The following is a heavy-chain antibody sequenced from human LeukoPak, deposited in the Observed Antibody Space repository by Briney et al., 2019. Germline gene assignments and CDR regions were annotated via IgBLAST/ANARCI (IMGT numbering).Heavy chain of an antibody. J-gene: IGHJ6*02. CDR1: GGSVSSGSYY. V-gene: IGHV4-61*01. CDR2: IYYSGST. Sequence: SETLSLTCTVSGGSVSSGSYYWSWLRQPPGKGLEWIGYIYYSGSTNYNPSLKSRVTISVDTSKNQFSLKLSSVTAADTAVYYCARGRYDFWSGYYVPYYYYGMDVWGQGTTVTVSS. CDR3: ARGRYDFWSGYYVPYYYYGMDV. D-gene: IGHD3-3*01.